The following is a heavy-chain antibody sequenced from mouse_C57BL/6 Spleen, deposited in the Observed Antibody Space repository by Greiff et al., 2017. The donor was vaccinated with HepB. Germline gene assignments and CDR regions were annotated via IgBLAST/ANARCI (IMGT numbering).Heavy chain of an antibody. J-gene: IGHJ1*03. D-gene: IGHD2-12*01. Sequence: QVQLKESGPELVKPGASVKISCKASGYAFSSSWMNWVKQRPGKGLEWIGRIYPGDGDTNYNGKFKGKATLTADKSSSTAYMQLSSLTSEDSAVYFCARGERRGWYFGVWGTGTTVTVSS. CDR1: GYAFSSSW. CDR2: IYPGDGDT. V-gene: IGHV1-82*01. CDR3: ARGERRGWYFGV.